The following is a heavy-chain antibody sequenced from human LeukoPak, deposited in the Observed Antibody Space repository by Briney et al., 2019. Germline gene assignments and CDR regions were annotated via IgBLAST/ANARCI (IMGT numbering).Heavy chain of an antibody. J-gene: IGHJ6*04. CDR2: ISSSGSTI. CDR3: AELGITMIGGV. D-gene: IGHD3-10*02. V-gene: IGHV3-48*03. CDR1: GFTYSSYE. Sequence: GGSLRLSCAASGFTYSSYEMNWVRQAPGKGLEWVSYISSSGSTIYYADSVKGRFTISRGNAKNSLYLQMNSLRAEDTAVYYCAELGITMIGGVWGKGTTVTISS.